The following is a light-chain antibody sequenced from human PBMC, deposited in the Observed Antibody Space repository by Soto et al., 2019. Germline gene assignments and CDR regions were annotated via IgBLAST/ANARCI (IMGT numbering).Light chain of an antibody. J-gene: IGKJ5*01. Sequence: EIKITESPAALTVSTGRRSTHHYKVSQSVSSRLAWYHQKPGQAPRLLIHGASTRATGFPARFSGSGSGTYFTLTISCLQSEDFAVYCCQHYNNWAPITFGQGTRLEIK. CDR2: GAS. CDR1: QSVSSR. V-gene: IGKV3-15*01. CDR3: QHYNNWAPIT.